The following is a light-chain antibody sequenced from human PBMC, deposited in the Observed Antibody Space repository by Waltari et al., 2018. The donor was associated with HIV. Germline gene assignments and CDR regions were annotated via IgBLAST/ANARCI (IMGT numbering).Light chain of an antibody. Sequence: QSALTQPATVSGSPGQSITISCTGGSTDVGGYNYVSWYQHPPGKAPKLIIYEVRNRPSGVSNRFSGSKSGNTASLTISGLQAEDEADYYCTSYASSSSLLFGGGTKLTVL. V-gene: IGLV2-14*01. CDR2: EVR. CDR3: TSYASSSSLL. CDR1: STDVGGYNY. J-gene: IGLJ2*01.